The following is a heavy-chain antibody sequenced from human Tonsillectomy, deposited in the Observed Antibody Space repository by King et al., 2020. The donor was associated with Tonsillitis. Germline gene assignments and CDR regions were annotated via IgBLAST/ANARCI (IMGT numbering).Heavy chain of an antibody. CDR1: GGTFSSYV. CDR2: INPIFGTA. V-gene: IGHV1-69*05. D-gene: IGHD3-16*02. J-gene: IGHJ3*02. CDR3: ARVGGVIDREAFDI. Sequence: VQLVQSGAEVKKPGSSVKVSCKASGGTFSSYVITWVRQAPGQGLEWMGGINPIFGTAAYAQKLQGRVTMTTDTSTRTAYMEVRSMRSDDTAVYYCARVGGVIDREAFDIWGQGTMVTVSS.